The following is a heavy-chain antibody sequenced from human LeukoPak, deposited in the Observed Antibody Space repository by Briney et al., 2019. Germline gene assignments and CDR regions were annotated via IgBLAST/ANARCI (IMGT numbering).Heavy chain of an antibody. CDR1: GYTLTELS. CDR2: FDPEDGET. V-gene: IGHV1-24*01. D-gene: IGHD3-22*01. J-gene: IGHJ4*02. CDR3: ARVYYYDSSGYYPLDY. Sequence: ASVKVSCKVSGYTLTELSMHWVRQAPGKGLEWMGGFDPEDGETIYAQKFQGRVTMTEDTSTDTAYMELSSLRSEDTAVYYCARVYYYDSSGYYPLDYWGQGTLVTVSS.